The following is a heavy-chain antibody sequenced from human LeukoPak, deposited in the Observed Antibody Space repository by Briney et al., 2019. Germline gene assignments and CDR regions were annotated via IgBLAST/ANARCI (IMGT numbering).Heavy chain of an antibody. J-gene: IGHJ3*02. Sequence: SETLSLTCTVSGDTISIYYWSWIRQPAGRGLEWIGRIYSSGNTNYNPSLKSRVTMSVDTSNNQFSLNLRPVTTADTAVYYCARSFDTNAFDIWGHGTMVTVSS. V-gene: IGHV4-4*07. CDR3: ARSFDTNAFDI. D-gene: IGHD2/OR15-2a*01. CDR1: GDTISIYY. CDR2: IYSSGNT.